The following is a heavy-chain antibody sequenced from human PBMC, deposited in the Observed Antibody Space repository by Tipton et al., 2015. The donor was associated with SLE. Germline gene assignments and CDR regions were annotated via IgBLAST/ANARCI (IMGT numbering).Heavy chain of an antibody. CDR2: IYTSGST. D-gene: IGHD6-13*01. Sequence: TLSLTCTVSGGSISSHYWSWIRQPPGKGLEWIGYIYTSGSTNYNPPLKSRVTISVDTSKNQFSLKLSSVTAADTAVYYCARAPLYSSSWYIPGGDAFDIWGQGTMVTVSS. J-gene: IGHJ3*02. CDR1: GGSISSHY. V-gene: IGHV4-4*08. CDR3: ARAPLYSSSWYIPGGDAFDI.